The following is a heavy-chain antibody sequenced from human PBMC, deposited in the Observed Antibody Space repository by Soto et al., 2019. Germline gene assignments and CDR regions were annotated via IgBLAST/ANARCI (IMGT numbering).Heavy chain of an antibody. Sequence: EVQLVESGGGLVKPGGSLRLSCAASGFTFSSYSMNWVRQAPGKGLEWVSSISSSSSYIYYADSVKGRFTIASDNAKNSLYRQMSSLRGEDTALYYCAREWDSGGYWGWAFDIWGQGSMVIVSS. CDR3: AREWDSGGYWGWAFDI. CDR2: ISSSSSYI. J-gene: IGHJ3*02. D-gene: IGHD1-26*01. V-gene: IGHV3-21*01. CDR1: GFTFSSYS.